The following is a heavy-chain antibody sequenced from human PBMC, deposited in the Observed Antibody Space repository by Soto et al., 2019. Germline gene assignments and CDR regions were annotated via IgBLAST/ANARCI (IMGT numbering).Heavy chain of an antibody. CDR3: ARDLASGGPGLYSMDV. CDR2: IYYSGST. V-gene: IGHV4-30-4*01. J-gene: IGHJ6*02. D-gene: IGHD3-10*01. Sequence: SETLSLTCTVSGGSISRGDYYWSWIRQPPGKGLEWIGYIYYSGSTYYNPSLKSRVTISVDTSKNQFSLKLSSVTAADTAVYYCARDLASGGPGLYSMDVWGQGTTVTVSS. CDR1: GGSISRGDYY.